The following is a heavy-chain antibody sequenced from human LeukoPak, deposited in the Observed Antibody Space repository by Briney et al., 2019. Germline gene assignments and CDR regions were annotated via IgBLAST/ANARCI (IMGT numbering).Heavy chain of an antibody. V-gene: IGHV4-31*03. CDR1: GGSISSGGYY. CDR3: ARQGDSGYFQD. Sequence: SETLSLTCTVSGGSISSGGYYWSWIRQHPGKGLEWIGYIYYSGSTYYNPSLKSRVTISVDTSKNQFSLKLSSVTAADTAVYYCARQGDSGYFQDWGQGTLVTVSS. J-gene: IGHJ4*02. CDR2: IYYSGST. D-gene: IGHD1-26*01.